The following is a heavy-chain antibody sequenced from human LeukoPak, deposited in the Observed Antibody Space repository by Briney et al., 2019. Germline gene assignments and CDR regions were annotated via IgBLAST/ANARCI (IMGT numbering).Heavy chain of an antibody. CDR1: GFTFKNYA. Sequence: PAGSLTLSCSASGFTFKNYALHWVRQAPARGLEDVSAISSNGGSTYYANSVKGRFSISRDNSKNTLYLQMGSLRAEDMAVYYCARVVSSSGFDYGMNVWGQGTTVTVS. J-gene: IGHJ6*02. CDR2: ISSNGGST. CDR3: ARVVSSSGFDYGMNV. V-gene: IGHV3-64*01. D-gene: IGHD6-6*01.